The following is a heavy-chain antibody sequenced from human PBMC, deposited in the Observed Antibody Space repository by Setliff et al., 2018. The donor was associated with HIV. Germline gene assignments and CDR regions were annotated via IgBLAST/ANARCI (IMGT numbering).Heavy chain of an antibody. CDR1: GGSISSYY. J-gene: IGHJ6*03. V-gene: IGHV4-34*01. Sequence: SETLSLTCTVSGGSISSYYWTWIRQPPGKGLEWIGEINHSGSSNYNSSLKSRVTISVDTSKNQLSLKLTSVTAADAAVYYSARGRCSGGSCYGRYSYFYMDVWGKGTTVTVSS. D-gene: IGHD2-15*01. CDR3: ARGRCSGGSCYGRYSYFYMDV. CDR2: INHSGSS.